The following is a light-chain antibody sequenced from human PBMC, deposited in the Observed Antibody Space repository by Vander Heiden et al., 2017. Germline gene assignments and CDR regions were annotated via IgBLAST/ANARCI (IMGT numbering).Light chain of an antibody. Sequence: IVLTQSPGTLSFSPGERATLSCRPSQSVSSSYLAWYQQKPGQAPRLLIYGASSRATGIPDRFSGSGSGTDFTLTISRLEPEDFAVYYCQQYGSSPWTFGQGTKVEIK. J-gene: IGKJ1*01. CDR1: QSVSSSY. CDR2: GAS. V-gene: IGKV3-20*01. CDR3: QQYGSSPWT.